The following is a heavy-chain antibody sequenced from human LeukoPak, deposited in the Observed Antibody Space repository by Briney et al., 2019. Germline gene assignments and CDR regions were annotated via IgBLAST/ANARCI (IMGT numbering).Heavy chain of an antibody. J-gene: IGHJ6*04. D-gene: IGHD3-10*01. CDR3: ARPCITMVRGPTDFLCRADV. CDR2: INHSGST. CDR1: GGSFSGYY. V-gene: IGHV4-34*01. Sequence: PSETLSLTCAVYGGSFSGYYWSWIRQPPGKGLEWIGEINHSGSTNYNPSLKSRVTISVDTSKNQFSLKLSSVTAADTAVYYCARPCITMVRGPTDFLCRADVWGKGTTVTISS.